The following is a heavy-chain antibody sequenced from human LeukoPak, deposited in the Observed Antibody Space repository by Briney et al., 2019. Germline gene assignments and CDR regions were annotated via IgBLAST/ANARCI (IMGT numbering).Heavy chain of an antibody. Sequence: EASVTVSCKASGYTFTSYDMHWVRQAPGQGLEWMGIINISGGSRSYAQKFQGRLTSTRDTSTSTVYMELNSLRSEDTAVYYCARGARRWLQFKTSAGFDLWGQGTLVTVSS. J-gene: IGHJ4*02. V-gene: IGHV1-46*01. CDR1: GYTFTSYD. CDR3: ARGARRWLQFKTSAGFDL. CDR2: INISGGSR. D-gene: IGHD5-24*01.